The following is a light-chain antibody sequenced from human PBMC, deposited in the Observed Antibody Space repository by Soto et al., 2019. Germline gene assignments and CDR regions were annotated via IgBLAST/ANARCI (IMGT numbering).Light chain of an antibody. V-gene: IGKV3-15*01. Sequence: DIVMTQSPATLPVSPGERATLSCRASQSVSSNLVWYQQKPGQAPRFLIYGASTRATGIPARFSGSGSGTEFTLTISSLQSEDFAVYYCQQYDNWPLTFGGGTKVDIK. CDR1: QSVSSN. CDR3: QQYDNWPLT. CDR2: GAS. J-gene: IGKJ4*01.